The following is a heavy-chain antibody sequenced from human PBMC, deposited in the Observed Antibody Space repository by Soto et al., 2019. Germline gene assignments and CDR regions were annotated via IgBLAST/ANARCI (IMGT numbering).Heavy chain of an antibody. D-gene: IGHD6-13*01. Sequence: GGSLRLSCAASGFTFSSYSMNWVRQAPGKGLEWVSSISSSSYIYYADSVKGRFTISRDNAKNSLYLQMNSLRAEDTAVYYCARDNNQYSSSWYVWFDPWGQGTLVPVSS. CDR2: ISSSSYI. CDR3: ARDNNQYSSSWYVWFDP. V-gene: IGHV3-21*01. CDR1: GFTFSSYS. J-gene: IGHJ5*02.